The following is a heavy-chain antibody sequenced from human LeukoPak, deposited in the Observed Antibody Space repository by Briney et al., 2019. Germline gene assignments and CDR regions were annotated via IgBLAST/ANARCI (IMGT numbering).Heavy chain of an antibody. CDR1: GGSISSYY. CDR2: IYYSGST. J-gene: IGHJ6*02. D-gene: IGHD2-2*01. CDR3: ARLSVVCSSTSCYFYYYYGMDV. Sequence: PSETLSLTCTVSGGSISSYYWSWIRQPLGKGLEWIGYIYYSGSTNYNPSLKSRVTISVDTSKNQFSLKLSSVTAADTAVYYCARLSVVCSSTSCYFYYYYGMDVWGQGTTVTVSS. V-gene: IGHV4-59*01.